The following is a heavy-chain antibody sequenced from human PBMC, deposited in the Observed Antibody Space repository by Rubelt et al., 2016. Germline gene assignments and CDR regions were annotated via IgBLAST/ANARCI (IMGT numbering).Heavy chain of an antibody. CDR1: GGSFSGYY. J-gene: IGHJ5*02. V-gene: IGHV4-34*01. D-gene: IGHD2-2*01. Sequence: QVQLQQWGAGLLKPSETLSLTCAVYGGSFSGYYWSWIRQPPGKGLEWIGEINHSGSTNYNPSLKSRVTISVDTSKNQYSLKLSSVTAADTAVYYCARTELVVVPGAKQLYNWFDPWGQGTLVTVSS. CDR2: INHSGST. CDR3: ARTELVVVPGAKQLYNWFDP.